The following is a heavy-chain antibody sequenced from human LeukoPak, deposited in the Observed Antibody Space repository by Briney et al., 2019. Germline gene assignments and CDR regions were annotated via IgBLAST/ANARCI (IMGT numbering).Heavy chain of an antibody. Sequence: SETLPLTCTVSGGSISNYHWSWIRHPAAKGLELLGQIHTSGSTNYNPPLKSRVAVSIDTAENQLSLTIRSVTAADTAIYYCARRHISSGWSFDYWGQGTLVTVSS. J-gene: IGHJ4*02. CDR2: IHTSGST. V-gene: IGHV4-4*07. D-gene: IGHD6-19*01. CDR1: GGSISNYH. CDR3: ARRHISSGWSFDY.